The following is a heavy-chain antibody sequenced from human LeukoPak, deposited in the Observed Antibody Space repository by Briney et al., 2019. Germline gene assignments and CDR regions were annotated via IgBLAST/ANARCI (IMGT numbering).Heavy chain of an antibody. CDR2: TYYRSKWNN. D-gene: IGHD1-26*01. Sequence: QTLSLTCAISGDSVSSKSSAWNWIRQSPSRGLEWLGRTYYRSKWNNHYAVSVKSRITINADTSKNQFSLQLNSVAPEDTAVYYCARNSADLDYWGRGILVTVSS. CDR1: GDSVSSKSSA. V-gene: IGHV6-1*01. CDR3: ARNSADLDY. J-gene: IGHJ4*02.